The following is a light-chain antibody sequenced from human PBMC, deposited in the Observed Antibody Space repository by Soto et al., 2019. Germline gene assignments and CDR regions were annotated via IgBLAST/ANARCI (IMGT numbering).Light chain of an antibody. V-gene: IGKV3-15*01. Sequence: EIVMTQSPATLSVSPGERATLFCRASQNVNTNLAWYQQRPGQAPRLLIYGASTRPTGIPARFSGSGSGTEFTLIISGLQSEDLAVYYCQQYNYWPPFTFGPGTKVDIK. CDR1: QNVNTN. J-gene: IGKJ3*01. CDR3: QQYNYWPPFT. CDR2: GAS.